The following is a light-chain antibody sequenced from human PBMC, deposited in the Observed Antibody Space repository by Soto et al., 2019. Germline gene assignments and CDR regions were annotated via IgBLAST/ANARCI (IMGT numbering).Light chain of an antibody. CDR3: QQYNKWWT. Sequence: VITQSPATLSVSPGERATLSCRASETVNSNLAWYQQKPGQAPSLLIYTISIRATGIPARFSGSGSGTDFTLTISRLQSEDLGVYYCQQYNKWWTFGQGTKV. CDR2: TIS. V-gene: IGKV3-15*01. J-gene: IGKJ1*01. CDR1: ETVNSN.